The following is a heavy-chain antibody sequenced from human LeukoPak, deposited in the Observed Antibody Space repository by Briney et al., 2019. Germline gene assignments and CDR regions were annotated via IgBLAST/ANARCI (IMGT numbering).Heavy chain of an antibody. V-gene: IGHV3-23*01. Sequence: GGSLRLSCAASGFTFSSYAMHWVRQAPGKGLEWVSGISGSADNTYYADSVKGRFTISRDISKNTVYLQMNNLRVDDTAVYYCAKGPKLGDGFHCDYWGQGTLVTVSS. CDR2: ISGSADNT. D-gene: IGHD5-24*01. J-gene: IGHJ4*02. CDR3: AKGPKLGDGFHCDY. CDR1: GFTFSSYA.